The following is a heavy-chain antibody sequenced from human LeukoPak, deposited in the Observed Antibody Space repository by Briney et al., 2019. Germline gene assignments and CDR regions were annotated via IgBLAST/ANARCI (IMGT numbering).Heavy chain of an antibody. V-gene: IGHV1-2*02. J-gene: IGHJ5*02. CDR3: ARGITMVRGVRPVDP. CDR2: INPNSGGT. Sequence: ASVKVSCKASGYTFTGYYMHWVRQAPAQGLEWMGWINPNSGGTNYAQKFQGGVTMTRDTSISTAYMELSRLRSDDTAVYYCARGITMVRGVRPVDPWGQGTLVTVSS. D-gene: IGHD3-10*01. CDR1: GYTFTGYY.